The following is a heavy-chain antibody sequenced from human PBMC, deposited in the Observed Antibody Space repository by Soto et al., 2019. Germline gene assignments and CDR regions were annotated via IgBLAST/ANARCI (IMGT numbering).Heavy chain of an antibody. V-gene: IGHV1-18*01. CDR3: ALSKNHPGYVFDI. J-gene: IGHJ3*02. CDR2: ISAYNGNT. Sequence: ASLKVSCKASGYTFTSYGISWVRQAPGQGLEWMGWISAYNGNTNYAQKLQGRVTMTTDTSTSTAYMELRSLRSDDTAVYYCALSKNHPGYVFDIWGQGKMVPASS. CDR1: GYTFTSYG. D-gene: IGHD4-4*01.